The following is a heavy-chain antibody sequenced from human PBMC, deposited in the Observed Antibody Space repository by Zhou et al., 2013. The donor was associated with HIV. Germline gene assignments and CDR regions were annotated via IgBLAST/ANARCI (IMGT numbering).Heavy chain of an antibody. CDR2: DIPVHGRK. CDR1: IFNNYA. V-gene: IGHV1-69*05. CDR3: TRGEFYYKETTDFPREFDL. J-gene: IGHJ5*02. D-gene: IGHD3-22*01. Sequence: QLYLSQSGAEVKKPGSSVKVSCKAIFNNYAINWVRQVPGQGLEWVGGDIPVHGRKRIAQRFQGRVTFSTDSSQRTAFMEMRSLRPDDTAVYYCTRGEFYYKETTDFPREFDLWGQGTLVIVSS.